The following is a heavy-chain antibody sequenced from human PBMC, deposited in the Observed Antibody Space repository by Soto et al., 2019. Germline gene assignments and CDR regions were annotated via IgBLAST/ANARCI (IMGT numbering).Heavy chain of an antibody. Sequence: QVQLVQSGAEVKESGASVKVSCKASRYTFISYDINWVRQATGQGLEWMGWMNPNSGNTGYAQKFQGRITMTRNTSLNTAYMELSSLGSEDTAVYYCARGREVWWNAGPLGLQDLDVWGQGTTVTVSS. J-gene: IGHJ6*02. D-gene: IGHD3-16*01. V-gene: IGHV1-8*01. CDR1: RYTFISYD. CDR3: ARGREVWWNAGPLGLQDLDV. CDR2: MNPNSGNT.